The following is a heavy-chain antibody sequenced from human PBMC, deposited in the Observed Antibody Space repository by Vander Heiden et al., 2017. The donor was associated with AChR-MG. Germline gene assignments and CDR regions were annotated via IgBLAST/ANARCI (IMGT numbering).Heavy chain of an antibody. D-gene: IGHD3-22*01. Sequence: QVQLQQWGAGLLKPSETLSLTCAVYGGSFSGYYWCWIRQPPGKGLEWIGEINHSGSTNYNPSLKSRVTISVDTSNNHFSLKLSSVTTADTAVYYCARGKGYYYDSSGYYPHPYLDYWGQGTLVTVSS. V-gene: IGHV4-34*01. J-gene: IGHJ4*02. CDR1: GGSFSGYY. CDR2: INHSGST. CDR3: ARGKGYYYDSSGYYPHPYLDY.